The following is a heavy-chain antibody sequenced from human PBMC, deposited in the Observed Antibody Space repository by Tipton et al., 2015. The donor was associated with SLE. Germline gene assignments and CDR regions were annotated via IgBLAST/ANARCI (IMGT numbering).Heavy chain of an antibody. Sequence: TLSLTCTVSGGSISSGSYYWSWIRQPAGKGLEWIGYIYYSGSTNYNPSLKSRVTISVDTSKNQFSLKLSSVTAADTAVYYCARENDYGDYVIDYWGQGTLVTVSS. J-gene: IGHJ4*02. V-gene: IGHV4-61*09. CDR2: IYYSGST. CDR3: ARENDYGDYVIDY. D-gene: IGHD4-17*01. CDR1: GGSISSGSYY.